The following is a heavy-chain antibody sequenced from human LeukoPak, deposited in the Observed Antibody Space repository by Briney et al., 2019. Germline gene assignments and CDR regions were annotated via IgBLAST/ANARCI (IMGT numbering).Heavy chain of an antibody. D-gene: IGHD7-27*01. CDR3: ASVTGERDYYYYYGMDV. J-gene: IGHJ6*02. CDR2: IIPILGIA. CDR1: GGTFSSYA. Sequence: GASVKVSCKASGGTFSSYAISWVRQAPGQGLEWMGRIIPILGIANYAQKFQGRVTITAGKSTSTAYMELSSLRSEDTAVYYCASVTGERDYYYYYGMDVWGQGTAVTVSS. V-gene: IGHV1-69*04.